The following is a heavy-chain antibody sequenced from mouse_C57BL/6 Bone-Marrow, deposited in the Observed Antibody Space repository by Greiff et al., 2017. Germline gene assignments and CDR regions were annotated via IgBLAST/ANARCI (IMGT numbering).Heavy chain of an antibody. CDR1: GYTFTDYY. Sequence: EVQLQQSGPELVKPGASVKISCQASGYTFTDYYMNWVKQSHGKSLEWIGDINPNNGGTSYNQKFKGKATWTVDKYSSTAYMELRSLTSEDSAVYYCERNGDDYYCDYWGQGTTLTVSA. CDR3: ERNGDDYYCDY. CDR2: INPNNGGT. J-gene: IGHJ2*01. D-gene: IGHD2-4*01. V-gene: IGHV1-26*01.